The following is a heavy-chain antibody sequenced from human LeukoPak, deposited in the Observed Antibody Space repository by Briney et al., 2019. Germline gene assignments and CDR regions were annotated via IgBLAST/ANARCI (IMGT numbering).Heavy chain of an antibody. CDR3: AKQPYSSNWYRWFDP. J-gene: IGHJ5*02. D-gene: IGHD6-13*01. V-gene: IGHV3-23*01. CDR2: ISGSGGTT. CDR1: GFTFSSYA. Sequence: GGSLRLSCAASGFTFSSYAMSWVRQAPGKGLEWASAISGSGGTTYYADSVKGRFTISRDNSKNTLYLQMNSLRAEGTAVYYCAKQPYSSNWYRWFDPWGQGTLVTVSS.